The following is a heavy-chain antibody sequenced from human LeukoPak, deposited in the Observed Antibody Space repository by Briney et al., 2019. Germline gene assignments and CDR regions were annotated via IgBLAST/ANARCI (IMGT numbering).Heavy chain of an antibody. Sequence: SETLSLTCDVSGDSIRSYYWSWIRQPPGKGLEWIGYISYSGSTNYNPSLKSRVTISVDTSKNQFSLKLSSVTAADTAVYYCARDTRGMDVWGQGTTVTVSS. V-gene: IGHV4-59*01. CDR2: ISYSGST. CDR1: GDSIRSYY. CDR3: ARDTRGMDV. J-gene: IGHJ6*02.